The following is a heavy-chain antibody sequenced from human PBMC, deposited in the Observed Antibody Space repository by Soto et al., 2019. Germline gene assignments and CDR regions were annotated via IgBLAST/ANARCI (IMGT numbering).Heavy chain of an antibody. CDR2: IYYSGST. Sequence: HLQLQESGPGLVKPSETLSLTCTVSGGSIRSSSYYWGWIRQPPGKGLEWIGSIYYSGSTYYNPSLKSRVTVSVDTSKNQFSLKLSSVTAADTAVYYCARNRENDYNWKTEYYFDYWGRGTLVTVSS. V-gene: IGHV4-39*01. CDR1: GGSIRSSSYY. CDR3: ARNRENDYNWKTEYYFDY. J-gene: IGHJ4*02. D-gene: IGHD1-20*01.